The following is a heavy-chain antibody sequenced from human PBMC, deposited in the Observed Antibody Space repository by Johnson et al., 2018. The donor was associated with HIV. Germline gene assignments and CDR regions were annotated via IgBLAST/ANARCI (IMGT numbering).Heavy chain of an antibody. D-gene: IGHD6-13*01. J-gene: IGHJ3*02. CDR2: IKQDGSEK. CDR1: GFIFSSYW. V-gene: IGHV3-7*01. Sequence: VQLVESGGGLVQPGGSLRLSCAVSGFIFSSYWMSWVRQAPGKGLEWVANIKQDGSEKYYVDSVKGRFTISRDNAKNSVFLHMDSLTAEDTALYYCARDQSSSWPGDAFDIWGQGTLVTVSS. CDR3: ARDQSSSWPGDAFDI.